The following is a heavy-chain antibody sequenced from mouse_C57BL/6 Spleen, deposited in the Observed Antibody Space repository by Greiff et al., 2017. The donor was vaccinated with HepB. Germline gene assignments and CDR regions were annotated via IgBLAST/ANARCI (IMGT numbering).Heavy chain of an antibody. V-gene: IGHV3-6*01. D-gene: IGHD2-4*01. CDR1: GYSITSGYY. J-gene: IGHJ3*01. CDR3: ASYYDYSGAFAY. Sequence: DVKLQESGPGLVKPSQSLSLTCSVTGYSITSGYYWNWIRQFPGNKLEWMGYISYDGSNNYNPSLKNRISITRDTSKNQFFLKLNSVTTEDTATYYCASYYDYSGAFAYWGQGTLVTVSA. CDR2: ISYDGSN.